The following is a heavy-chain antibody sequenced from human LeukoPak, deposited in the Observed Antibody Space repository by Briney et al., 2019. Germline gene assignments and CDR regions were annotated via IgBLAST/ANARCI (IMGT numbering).Heavy chain of an antibody. Sequence: SVKVSCKASGGTFSSYAISRVRQAPGQGLEWMGGIIPIFGTANYAQKFQGRVTITADESTSTAYMELSSLRSEDTAVYYCARYRWWSSGWSLTFDPWGQGTLVTVSS. V-gene: IGHV1-69*01. CDR3: ARYRWWSSGWSLTFDP. D-gene: IGHD6-19*01. CDR2: IIPIFGTA. J-gene: IGHJ5*02. CDR1: GGTFSSYA.